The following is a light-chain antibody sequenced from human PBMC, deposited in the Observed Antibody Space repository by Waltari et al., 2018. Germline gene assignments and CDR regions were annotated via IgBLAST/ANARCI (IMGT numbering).Light chain of an antibody. Sequence: DIVMTQSPDSLAVSLGERATIYCKSSQSVLHSSQNKNFLSWYQHKPRQPPKLLIYWASTRQSGVPHRFSGSVCGTDFTLTISGVQAEDVAVYYCQQYDTTPHTLGQGTKLEIK. J-gene: IGKJ2*01. CDR3: QQYDTTPHT. CDR2: WAS. V-gene: IGKV4-1*01. CDR1: QSVLHSSQNKNF.